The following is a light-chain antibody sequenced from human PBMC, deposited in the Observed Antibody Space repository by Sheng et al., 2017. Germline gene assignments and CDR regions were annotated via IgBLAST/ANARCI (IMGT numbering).Light chain of an antibody. CDR1: SSDIGSYNF. CDR2: EIS. J-gene: IGLJ2*01. CDR3: CAYTDRGTLI. Sequence: QSALTQPASVSGSPGQSITISCTGTSSDIGSYNFVSWYQHTQAKPPKSLIYEISQRPSGVSDRFSGSRSGNTASLTISGLQAEDGADYYCCAYTDRGTLIFGGGTKLTVL. V-gene: IGLV2-23*02.